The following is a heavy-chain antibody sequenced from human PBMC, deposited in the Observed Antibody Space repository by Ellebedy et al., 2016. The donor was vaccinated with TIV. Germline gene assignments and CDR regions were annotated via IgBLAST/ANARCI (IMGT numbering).Heavy chain of an antibody. J-gene: IGHJ4*02. CDR1: GFPFNTYW. CDR3: ARSVAARHPFSDY. D-gene: IGHD6-6*01. CDR2: LKSDGSIT. V-gene: IGHV3-74*01. Sequence: GESLKISCAASGFPFNTYWLHWVRQAPGKGLVWVSRLKSDGSITHYADSVKGRFTISRDNSKNTLYLQRNSLRGEHTAVYYGARSVAARHPFSDYWGQGTLVTVSS.